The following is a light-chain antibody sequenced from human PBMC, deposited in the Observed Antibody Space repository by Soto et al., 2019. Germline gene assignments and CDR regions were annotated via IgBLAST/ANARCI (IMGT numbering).Light chain of an antibody. J-gene: IGKJ4*01. V-gene: IGKV3-11*01. CDR1: QKVGSS. CDR2: DAS. CDR3: QQRSKWLT. Sequence: VLTQSPATLSLSPGERATLSCRASQKVGSSLAWYQQKPGQAPRLLIYDASNRASGIPARFSGSGSGTDFTLTISSLEAEDFAVYYCQQRSKWLTFGGGTKVEIK.